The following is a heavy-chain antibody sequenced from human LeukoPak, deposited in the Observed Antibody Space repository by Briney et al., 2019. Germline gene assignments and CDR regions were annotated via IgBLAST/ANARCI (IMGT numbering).Heavy chain of an antibody. CDR2: INLSDGST. V-gene: IGHV1-46*01. CDR1: GYTFSMFY. J-gene: IGHJ5*02. Sequence: ASVKVSCKASGYTFSMFYIHWVRQAPGQGLEWMGIINLSDGSTSYTQKFQGRVTMTSDTSTSTVYMELSSLRSEDTAVYYCARRGGYGGISAMDSWGQGAQVTVSS. CDR3: ARRGGYGGISAMDS. D-gene: IGHD4-23*01.